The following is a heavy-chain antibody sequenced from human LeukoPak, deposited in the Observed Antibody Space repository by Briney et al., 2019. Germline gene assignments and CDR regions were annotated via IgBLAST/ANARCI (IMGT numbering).Heavy chain of an antibody. D-gene: IGHD2-8*01. J-gene: IGHJ4*02. Sequence: PSETLSLTCTVSGCSISSSSYYWGWIRQPPGKGLEWIGSIYYSGSTYYNPSLKSRVTISVDTSKNQFSLKLSSVTAADTAVYYCARRISAAIGYCTNGVCYVWDYWGQGTLVTVSS. V-gene: IGHV4-39*01. CDR1: GCSISSSSYY. CDR3: ARRISAAIGYCTNGVCYVWDY. CDR2: IYYSGST.